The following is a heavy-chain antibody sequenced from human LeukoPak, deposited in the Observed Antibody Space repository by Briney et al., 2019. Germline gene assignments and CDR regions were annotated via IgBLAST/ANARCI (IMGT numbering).Heavy chain of an antibody. CDR1: GGSISSGSYY. V-gene: IGHV4-61*02. CDR2: IYTSGST. CDR3: ARDKGLAASRPDAFDI. J-gene: IGHJ3*02. D-gene: IGHD6-13*01. Sequence: PSETLSLTCTVSGGSISSGSYYWSWIRQPAGKGLEWIGRIYTSGSTNYNPSLKSRVTISVDTSKNQFSLKLSSVTAADTAVYYCARDKGLAASRPDAFDIWGQGTMVTVSS.